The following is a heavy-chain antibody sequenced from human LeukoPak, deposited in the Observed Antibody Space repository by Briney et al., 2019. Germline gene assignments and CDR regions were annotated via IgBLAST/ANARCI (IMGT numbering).Heavy chain of an antibody. CDR1: GFTFSSYS. CDR3: ARDPWIAAAGQADY. D-gene: IGHD6-13*01. CDR2: ISSSSSYI. Sequence: GGSLRLSCAASGFTFSSYSMNWVRQAPGKGLEWVSSISSSSSYIYYADSVKGRFTISRDNAKNSLYLQMNSLRAEDTAVYYCARDPWIAAAGQADYWGQGTLVTVSS. V-gene: IGHV3-21*01. J-gene: IGHJ4*02.